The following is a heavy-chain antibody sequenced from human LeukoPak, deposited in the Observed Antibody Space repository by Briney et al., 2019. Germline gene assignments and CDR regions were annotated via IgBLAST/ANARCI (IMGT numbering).Heavy chain of an antibody. CDR1: GYTFTGYY. J-gene: IGHJ4*02. CDR3: ARVNYDSSGYYPVGFDY. CDR2: INPNSGGT. D-gene: IGHD3-22*01. Sequence: GASVKVSCKASGYTFTGYYMHWVRQAPGQGLEWMGWINPNSGGTNYAQKFQGRVTMTRDTSISTAYMELSRLRSDDTAVYYCARVNYDSSGYYPVGFDYWGQGTLVTVSS. V-gene: IGHV1-2*02.